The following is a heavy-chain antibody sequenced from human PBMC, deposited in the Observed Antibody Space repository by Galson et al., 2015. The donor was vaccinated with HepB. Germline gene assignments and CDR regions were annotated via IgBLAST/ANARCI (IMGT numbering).Heavy chain of an antibody. CDR2: ISSSSSYT. D-gene: IGHD4-23*01. J-gene: IGHJ4*02. V-gene: IGHV3-11*03. CDR1: GFTFSDYY. Sequence: SLRLSCAASGFTFSDYYMSWIRQAPGKGLEWVSYISSSSSYTNYADSVKGRFTISRDNAKNSLYLQMNSLRAEDTAVYYCARIGGGGNSFALGYWGQGTLVTVSS. CDR3: ARIGGGGNSFALGY.